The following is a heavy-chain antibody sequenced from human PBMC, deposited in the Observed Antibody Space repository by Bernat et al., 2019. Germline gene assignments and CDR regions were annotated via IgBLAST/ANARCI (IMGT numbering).Heavy chain of an antibody. J-gene: IGHJ4*02. CDR1: GFTFSSYV. CDR3: AKELGMVQGIIPLDY. V-gene: IGHV3-23*01. CDR2: ISTSGSST. D-gene: IGHD3-10*01. Sequence: EVQLLESGGGLVQPGGSLRLSCAASGFTFSSYVMSWVRQAPGKGLEWVSAISTSGSSTYYADSVKGRFTISRDNSKNTLYLKVNSLRAEDTAVYYCAKELGMVQGIIPLDYWGQGTLVTVSS.